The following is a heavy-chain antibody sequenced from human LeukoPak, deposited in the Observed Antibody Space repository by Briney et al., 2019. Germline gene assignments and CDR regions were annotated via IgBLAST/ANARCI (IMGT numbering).Heavy chain of an antibody. CDR1: GYTLTELS. J-gene: IGHJ4*02. V-gene: IGHV1-24*01. Sequence: ASVKASCKVSGYTLTELSMHWVRQAPGKGLEWMGGFDPEDGETIYAQKFQGRVTMTEDTSTDTAYMELSSLRSEDTAVYYCATGHEPRYSSGWYYFDYWGQGTLVTVSS. D-gene: IGHD6-19*01. CDR2: FDPEDGET. CDR3: ATGHEPRYSSGWYYFDY.